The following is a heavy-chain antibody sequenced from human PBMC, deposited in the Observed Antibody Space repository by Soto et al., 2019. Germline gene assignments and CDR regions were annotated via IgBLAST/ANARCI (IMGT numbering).Heavy chain of an antibody. CDR2: ISYDGSNK. J-gene: IGHJ6*02. D-gene: IGHD3-10*01. CDR1: GFTFSSYA. Sequence: GGSLRLSCAASGFTFSSYAMHWVRQAPGKGLKWVAVISYDGSNKYYADSVKGRFTISRDNSKNTLYLQMNSLRAEDTAVYYCARALYGSGSYYAVDYYYYGMDVWGQGTTVTVSS. CDR3: ARALYGSGSYYAVDYYYYGMDV. V-gene: IGHV3-30-3*01.